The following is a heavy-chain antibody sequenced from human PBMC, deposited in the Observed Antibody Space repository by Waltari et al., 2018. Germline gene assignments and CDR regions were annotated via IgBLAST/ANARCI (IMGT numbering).Heavy chain of an antibody. CDR1: GGPFSSYA. J-gene: IGHJ4*02. V-gene: IGHV1-69*14. Sequence: QVQLVQSGAEVKKPGSSVKVSCKASGGPFSSYAINWVRQAPGQGLEWMGGIIPIFGTANYAQKFQGIVTITADKATSTAYMELSSLRSEDTAVYYCAREHDGFWSGSQPDYWGQGTLVTVSS. CDR3: AREHDGFWSGSQPDY. CDR2: IIPIFGTA. D-gene: IGHD3-3*01.